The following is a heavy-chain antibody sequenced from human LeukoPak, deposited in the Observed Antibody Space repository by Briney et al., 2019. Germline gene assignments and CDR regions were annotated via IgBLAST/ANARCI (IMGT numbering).Heavy chain of an antibody. CDR2: INPNSGGT. CDR1: GYTFSRYY. J-gene: IGHJ4*02. D-gene: IGHD6-19*01. V-gene: IGHV1-2*02. CDR3: ARGSIAVALYYFDY. Sequence: GASVKVSCKASGYTFSRYYMHWVRQAPGQGLEWMGWINPNSGGTNYAQKLQGRVTMTRDTSISTAYMELSRLISDDTAVYYCARGSIAVALYYFDYWGQGTLVTVSS.